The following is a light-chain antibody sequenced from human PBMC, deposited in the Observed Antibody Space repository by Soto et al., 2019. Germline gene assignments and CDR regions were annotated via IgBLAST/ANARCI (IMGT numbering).Light chain of an antibody. J-gene: IGKJ2*01. CDR3: QQRSNWLGT. Sequence: EIVLTQSPATLSLSPGERATLSCRASQSVSSYLAWYQQKPGQAPRLLIYDASNRATGIPARFSGSGSGTDFTLTISSLEPEDFAVYYCQQRSNWLGTFGQGTQLEIK. V-gene: IGKV3-11*01. CDR2: DAS. CDR1: QSVSSY.